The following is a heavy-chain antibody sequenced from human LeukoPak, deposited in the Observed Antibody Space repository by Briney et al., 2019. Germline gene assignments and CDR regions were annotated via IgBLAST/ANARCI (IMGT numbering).Heavy chain of an antibody. CDR2: ISGSGGDT. J-gene: IGHJ4*02. Sequence: GGSLRLSCAASGFTFSRYGMAWVRQAPGEGREGVSSISGSGGDTYYADYVKGNFTIYRDNSQHTLFLKMNRLRAADTDVCYCAKARDTAYGDYVIFDYWGQGTLVTVSS. CDR1: GFTFSRYG. V-gene: IGHV3-23*01. D-gene: IGHD4-17*01. CDR3: AKARDTAYGDYVIFDY.